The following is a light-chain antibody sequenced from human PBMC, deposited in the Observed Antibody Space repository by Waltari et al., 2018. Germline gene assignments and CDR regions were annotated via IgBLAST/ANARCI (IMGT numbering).Light chain of an antibody. V-gene: IGKV1-12*01. J-gene: IGKJ5*01. CDR2: AAS. CDR1: QGISTW. Sequence: DIQMTQSPSSVSASVGDRVTIACRASQGISTWLAWYQKKPGKAPNLLIYAASTLQTGVPSRFSGSGSGTDFTLTISSLQPEDFATYYCQQASSFSITCGQGTRLEIK. CDR3: QQASSFSIT.